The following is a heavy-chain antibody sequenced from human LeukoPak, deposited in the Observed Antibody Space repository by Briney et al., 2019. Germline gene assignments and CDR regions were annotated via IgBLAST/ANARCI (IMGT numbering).Heavy chain of an antibody. CDR1: GGSFSSTSYY. D-gene: IGHD6-13*01. CDR2: IYHTGAT. J-gene: IGHJ5*02. V-gene: IGHV4-39*01. CDR3: ARRSSGREIAAAGRVRGWFDP. Sequence: SETLSLTCTVSGGSFSSTSYYWGWIRQPPGKGLEWIANIYHTGATYYNPSLKSRVTISVDTSKNQFSLKLSSVTAADTAVYYCARRSSGREIAAAGRVRGWFDPWGQGTLVTVSS.